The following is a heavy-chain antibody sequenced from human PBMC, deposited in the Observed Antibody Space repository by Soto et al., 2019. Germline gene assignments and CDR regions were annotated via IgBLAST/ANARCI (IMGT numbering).Heavy chain of an antibody. CDR3: AHRVRRTVFGLVTTTAIYFDF. CDR2: IYWDDDK. CDR1: RFSLTTSGVG. V-gene: IGHV2-5*02. Sequence: QITLKESGPTVVKPTETLTLTCTFSRFSLTTSGVGVGWVRQSPGKAPEWLALIYWDDDKRYSTSLKSRLTITKDTSKNQVVLTMANVDPADTATYYCAHRVRRTVFGLVTTTAIYFDFWGQGTPVVVSS. D-gene: IGHD3-3*01. J-gene: IGHJ4*02.